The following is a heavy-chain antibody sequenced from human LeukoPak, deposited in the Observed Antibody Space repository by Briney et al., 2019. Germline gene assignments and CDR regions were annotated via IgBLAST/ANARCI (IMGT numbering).Heavy chain of an antibody. CDR3: AKGAPGQWLVRIVDY. J-gene: IGHJ4*02. D-gene: IGHD6-19*01. CDR2: ISGNSGTI. CDR1: GFTFDDYA. Sequence: GRSLRLSCAASGFTFDDYAMHWVRQAPGKGLEWVSGISGNSGTIGYADSVKGRFTISRDNAKNSLYLQMNSLRGDDTAFYYCAKGAPGQWLVRIVDYWGQGTLVTVSS. V-gene: IGHV3-9*01.